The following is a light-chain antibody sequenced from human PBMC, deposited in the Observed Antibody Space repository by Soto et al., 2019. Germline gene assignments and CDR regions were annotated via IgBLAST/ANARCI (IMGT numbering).Light chain of an antibody. CDR1: SSNIGNNY. V-gene: IGLV2-11*02. Sequence: QSVLTQPPSVSAAPGQKVTISCSGSSSNIGNNYVSWYQQYPGKAPTLMIYDVGKRPSGVPDRFSGSKSGNTASLIISGLQAEDEADYYCCSYAGSYSLVFGGGTKVTVL. CDR3: CSYAGSYSLV. CDR2: DVG. J-gene: IGLJ2*01.